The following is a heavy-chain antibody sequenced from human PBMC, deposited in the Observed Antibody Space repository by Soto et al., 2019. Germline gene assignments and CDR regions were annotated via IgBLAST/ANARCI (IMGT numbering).Heavy chain of an antibody. V-gene: IGHV3-23*01. Sequence: GGSLRLSCAVSGFTFSSYAMAWVRQAPGKGLEWVSTVSGSGSKTYYSDSVKGRFTISRDNSKNTLSLQMNSLRAEDTAVFFCVMAGLVRADGLHYFXNWGQGSLVTVSS. CDR3: VMAGLVRADGLHYFXN. J-gene: IGHJ4*02. CDR2: VSGSGSKT. D-gene: IGHD2-8*02. CDR1: GFTFSSYA.